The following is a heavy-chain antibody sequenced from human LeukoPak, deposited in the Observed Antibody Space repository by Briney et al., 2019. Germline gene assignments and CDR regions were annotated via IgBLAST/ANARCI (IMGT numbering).Heavy chain of an antibody. CDR2: MNPNSGNA. V-gene: IGHV1-8*01. CDR3: VRAAQEGRDTLTGIQTGNWFNP. CDR1: GYNFTTYD. D-gene: IGHD3-9*01. J-gene: IGHJ5*02. Sequence: ASVKVSSKASGYNFTTYDINWVRQASGQGPEWMGWMNPNSGNAGYAQQFQGRMNLTRITSISTAYMELTSLRSDDTAIYYCVRAAQEGRDTLTGIQTGNWFNPWGQGTLVTVSS.